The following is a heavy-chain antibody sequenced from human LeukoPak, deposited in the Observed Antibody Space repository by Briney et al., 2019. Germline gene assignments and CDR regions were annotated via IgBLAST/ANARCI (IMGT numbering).Heavy chain of an antibody. CDR1: GGTFSSYA. Sequence: GASVKVSCKASGGTFSSYAISWVRQAPGQGLEWMGGIIPIFGTANYAQKFQGRVTITADKSTSTAYVELSSLRSEDTAVYYCASGGGEYSYGYVNFDYWGQGTLVTVSS. D-gene: IGHD5-18*01. V-gene: IGHV1-69*06. CDR2: IIPIFGTA. J-gene: IGHJ4*02. CDR3: ASGGGEYSYGYVNFDY.